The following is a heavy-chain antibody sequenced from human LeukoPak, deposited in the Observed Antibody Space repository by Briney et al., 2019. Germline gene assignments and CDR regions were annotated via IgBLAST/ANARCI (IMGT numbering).Heavy chain of an antibody. CDR2: ISSSSSYK. CDR1: GFTFSSYS. CDR3: ARDSHPRNSSGWNFDY. V-gene: IGHV3-21*01. Sequence: GGSLRPSCAASGFTFSSYSMNWVRQAPGKGLEWVSSISSSSSYKYYADSVKGRFTISRDNAKNSLYLQMNSLRAEDTAVYYCARDSHPRNSSGWNFDYWGQGTLVTVSS. J-gene: IGHJ4*02. D-gene: IGHD6-19*01.